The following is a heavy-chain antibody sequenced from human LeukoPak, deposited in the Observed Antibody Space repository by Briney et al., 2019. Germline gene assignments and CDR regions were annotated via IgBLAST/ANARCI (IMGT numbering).Heavy chain of an antibody. V-gene: IGHV1-69*13. Sequence: SVKVSCKASGGTFSSYAISWVRQAPGQGLEWMGGIIPIFGTANYAQKFQGRVTITADESTSTAYMELSSLRPEDTAVCYCASHVLLWFGEYYYGMDVWGQGTTVTVSS. CDR2: IIPIFGTA. CDR3: ASHVLLWFGEYYYGMDV. D-gene: IGHD3-10*01. CDR1: GGTFSSYA. J-gene: IGHJ6*02.